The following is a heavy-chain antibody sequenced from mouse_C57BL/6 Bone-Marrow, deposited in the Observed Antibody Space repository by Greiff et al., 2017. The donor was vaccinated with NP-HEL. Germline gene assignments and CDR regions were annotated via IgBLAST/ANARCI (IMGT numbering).Heavy chain of an antibody. CDR1: GYTFTSYG. Sequence: QVQLQQSGAELARPGASVKLSCKASGYTFTSYGISWVKQRTGQGLEWIGEIYPRSGNTYYNEKFKGKATLTADKSSSTAYMELRSLTSEDSAVYVCARHYYGRPAWFAYWGQGTLVTVSA. CDR2: IYPRSGNT. CDR3: ARHYYGRPAWFAY. V-gene: IGHV1-81*01. J-gene: IGHJ3*01. D-gene: IGHD2-1*01.